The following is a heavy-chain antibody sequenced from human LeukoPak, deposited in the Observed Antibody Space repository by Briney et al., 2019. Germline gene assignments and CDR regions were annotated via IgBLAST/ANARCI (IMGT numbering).Heavy chain of an antibody. V-gene: IGHV3-21*01. CDR2: ISSSSSYI. J-gene: IGHJ4*02. CDR1: GFTFSSYS. D-gene: IGHD4-17*01. CDR3: AREGYGDRGGHLDY. Sequence: GGSLRLSCAASGFTFSSYSMNWVRQAPGKGLEWVSSISSSSSYIYYADSVKGRFTISRDNAKNSLYLQMNSLRAEDTAVYYCAREGYGDRGGHLDYWGQGTLVTVSS.